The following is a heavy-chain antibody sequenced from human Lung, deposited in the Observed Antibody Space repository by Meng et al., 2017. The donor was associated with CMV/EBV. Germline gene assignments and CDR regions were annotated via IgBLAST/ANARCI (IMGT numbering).Heavy chain of an antibody. CDR3: AREEGIGGFDP. D-gene: IGHD3-10*01. V-gene: IGHV4-59*01. CDR1: GGSISSYY. J-gene: IGHJ5*02. CDR2: IYYSGST. Sequence: QVPLQGSGPGPVKPSETRALSCPVSGGSISSYYWSWIRQPPGKGLEWIGYIYYSGSTNYNPSLKSRVTISVDTSKNQFSLKLSSVTAADTAVYYCAREEGIGGFDPWGQGTLVTVSS.